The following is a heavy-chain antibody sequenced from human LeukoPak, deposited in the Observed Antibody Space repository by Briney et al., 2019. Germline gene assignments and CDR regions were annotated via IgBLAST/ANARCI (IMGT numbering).Heavy chain of an antibody. CDR1: GFTFSSYW. CDR2: MNQDGREK. J-gene: IGHJ4*02. D-gene: IGHD1-26*01. V-gene: IGHV3-7*01. Sequence: GGSLRLSCAASGFTFSSYWMSWVRQAPGKGLEWVANMNQDGREKYYVDSVKGRFTIPRDNAKNSLYLQMNNLRAEDTAVYYCARGGELLRPADYWGQGALVTVSS. CDR3: ARGGELLRPADY.